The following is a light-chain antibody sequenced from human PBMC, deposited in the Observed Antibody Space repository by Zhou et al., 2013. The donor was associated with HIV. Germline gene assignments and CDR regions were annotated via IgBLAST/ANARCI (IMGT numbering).Light chain of an antibody. CDR3: MQALQTPWT. V-gene: IGKV2-28*01. CDR1: QSLLHSSGYNY. CDR2: LGS. Sequence: DIVMTQSPLSLPVTPGEPASISCRSSQSLLHSSGYNYLDWYLQKPGQSPQLLIYLGSYRASGVPDRFTGSASGTDFTLRISRVESEDVGVYYCMQALQTPWTFGQGTKVEIK. J-gene: IGKJ1*01.